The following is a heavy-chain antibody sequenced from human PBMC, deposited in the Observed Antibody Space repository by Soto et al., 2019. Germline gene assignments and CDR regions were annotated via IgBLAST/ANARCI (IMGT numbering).Heavy chain of an antibody. Sequence: QVQLVESGGGVVQPGRSLRLSCAASGFTFSSYGMHWVRQAPGKGLEWVAVILYDGSKKYYADSVKGRFTISRDNSKNALYLQMSSLRAEDTALYYCVKDGSSGWPYFDDMDVWAEGPRSPSP. V-gene: IGHV3-30*18. D-gene: IGHD6-19*01. CDR2: ILYDGSKK. CDR1: GFTFSSYG. J-gene: IGHJ6*02. CDR3: VKDGSSGWPYFDDMDV.